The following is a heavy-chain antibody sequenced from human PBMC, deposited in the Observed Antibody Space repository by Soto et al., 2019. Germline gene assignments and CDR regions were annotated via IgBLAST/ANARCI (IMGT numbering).Heavy chain of an antibody. D-gene: IGHD3-10*01. Sequence: ASVKVSCKASGYTFTSYDINWVRQVTGQGLEWMGWMNPNSGNTVYAQKFQGRVTMTTDTSTRTAYMELKSLRSDDTAVYYCAREGYYSGSGTYSPPRYSGMDAWGQGTTVTVSS. CDR1: GYTFTSYD. J-gene: IGHJ6*02. CDR3: AREGYYSGSGTYSPPRYSGMDA. V-gene: IGHV1-8*01. CDR2: MNPNSGNT.